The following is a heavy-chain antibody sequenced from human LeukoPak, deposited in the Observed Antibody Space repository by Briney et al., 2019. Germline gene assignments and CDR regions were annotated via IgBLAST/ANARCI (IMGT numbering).Heavy chain of an antibody. J-gene: IGHJ4*02. CDR2: IYTSGST. V-gene: IGHV4-4*07. CDR1: GGSISIYY. CDR3: ARGRINFLSGGLLY. Sequence: PSETLSLTCTVSGGSISIYYWNWIRQPAGKGLEWIGRIYTSGSTKYNPSLKSRVTMSVDTSKKQFSLELSSVTAADTAVYYCARGRINFLSGGLLYWGQGTLVTVSS. D-gene: IGHD1-26*01.